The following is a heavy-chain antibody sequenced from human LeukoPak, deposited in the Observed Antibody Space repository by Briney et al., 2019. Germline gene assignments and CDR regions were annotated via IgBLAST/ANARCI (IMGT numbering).Heavy chain of an antibody. CDR1: GGPISSYY. Sequence: SETLSLTCRISGGPISSYYWSWVPQSPGKGLEWIGYLYFRGNTLNNPSLKSRLTISVDTSKNQFSLNLDSVTDADTAVYYWARWGDVWASYYPYWYFDLWGRGTLVTVSS. CDR2: LYFRGNT. J-gene: IGHJ2*01. D-gene: IGHD3/OR15-3a*01. CDR3: ARWGDVWASYYPYWYFDL. V-gene: IGHV4-59*01.